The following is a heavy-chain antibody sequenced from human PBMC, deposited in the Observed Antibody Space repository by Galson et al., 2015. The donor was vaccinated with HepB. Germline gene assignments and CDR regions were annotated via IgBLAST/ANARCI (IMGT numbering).Heavy chain of an antibody. CDR2: IDPSDSYT. J-gene: IGHJ4*02. CDR1: GYSFTSYW. V-gene: IGHV5-10-1*01. CDR3: AREGSSWLDY. D-gene: IGHD6-13*01. Sequence: QSGAEVKKPGESLRISCTGSGYSFTSYWITWVRQMPGKGLEWMGRIDPSDSYTKYSPSFEGHVTISADKSISTAYLQWSSLKASDTAMYYCAREGSSWLDYWGQGTLVTVSS.